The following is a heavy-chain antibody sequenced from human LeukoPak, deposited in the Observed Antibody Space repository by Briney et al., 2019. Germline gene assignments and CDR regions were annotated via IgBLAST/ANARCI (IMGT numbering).Heavy chain of an antibody. D-gene: IGHD3-22*01. V-gene: IGHV3-21*01. CDR1: GFTFSSYS. Sequence: GGALRLSCAASGFTFSSYSMNWVRQAPGKGLEWVSSISSSSSYIYYADSVKGRFTISRDNAKNSLYLQMNSLRAEDTAVYYCARDSPYYDSSGYSDYWGQGTLVTASS. CDR3: ARDSPYYDSSGYSDY. J-gene: IGHJ4*02. CDR2: ISSSSSYI.